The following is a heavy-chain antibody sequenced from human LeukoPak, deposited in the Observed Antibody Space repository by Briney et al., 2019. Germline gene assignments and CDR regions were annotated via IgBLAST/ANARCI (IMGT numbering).Heavy chain of an antibody. Sequence: SQTLSLTCAVSGGFISSGGYSWSWIRQPPGEGLEWIGYIYHSGSTYCNPSLKSRVTISVDRSKNQFSLKLSSVTAADTAVYYCARSGYSYGYDYWGQGTLVTVSS. V-gene: IGHV4-30-2*01. D-gene: IGHD5-18*01. CDR1: GGFISSGGYS. CDR2: IYHSGST. CDR3: ARSGYSYGYDY. J-gene: IGHJ4*02.